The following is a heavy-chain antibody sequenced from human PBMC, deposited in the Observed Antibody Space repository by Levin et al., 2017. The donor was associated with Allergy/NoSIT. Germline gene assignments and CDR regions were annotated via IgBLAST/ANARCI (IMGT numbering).Heavy chain of an antibody. CDR3: ARGSYYGSGSYSFDY. J-gene: IGHJ4*02. CDR2: IYSGGST. Sequence: GGSLRLSCAASGFTVSSNYMSWVRQAPGKGLEWVSVIYSGGSTYYADSVKGRFTISRDNSKNTLYLQMNSLRAEDTAVYYCARGSYYGSGSYSFDYWGQGTLVTVSS. CDR1: GFTVSSNY. D-gene: IGHD3-10*01. V-gene: IGHV3-53*01.